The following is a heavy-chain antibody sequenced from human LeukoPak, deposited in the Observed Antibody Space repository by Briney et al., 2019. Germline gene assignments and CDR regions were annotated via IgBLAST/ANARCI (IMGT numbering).Heavy chain of an antibody. CDR2: INHSGGT. D-gene: IGHD4-17*01. CDR3: ARGYGDYYFDY. CDR1: GGSFSGYY. V-gene: IGHV4-34*01. J-gene: IGHJ4*02. Sequence: SETLSLTCAVYGGSFSGYYWSWIRQPPGKGLEWIGEINHSGGTNYNPSLKSRVTISVDTSKNQFSLKLSSVTAADTAVYYCARGYGDYYFDYWGQGTLVTVSS.